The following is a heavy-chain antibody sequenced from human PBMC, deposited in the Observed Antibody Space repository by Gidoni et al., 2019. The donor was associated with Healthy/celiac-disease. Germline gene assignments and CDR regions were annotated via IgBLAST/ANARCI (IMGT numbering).Heavy chain of an antibody. CDR2: ISYDGSNK. CDR3: ARMEYYYYYYMDV. D-gene: IGHD3-3*01. CDR1: GFAISSYA. J-gene: IGHJ6*03. V-gene: IGHV3-30-3*01. Sequence: QVQLVESGGGVVQPGRSLRPSCSATGFAISSYAMPWVRPAPCKGLEWVAVISYDGSNKYYADSVKGRFTISRDNSKNTLYLQMNSLRAEDTAVYYCARMEYYYYYYMDVWGKGTTVTVSS.